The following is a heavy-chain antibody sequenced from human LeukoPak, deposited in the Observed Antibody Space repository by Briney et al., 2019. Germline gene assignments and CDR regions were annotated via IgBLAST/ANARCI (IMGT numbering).Heavy chain of an antibody. CDR1: GFTFRKHW. CDR3: ARDYTGGWNDY. V-gene: IGHV3-7*01. CDR2: INEDGNEK. J-gene: IGHJ4*02. Sequence: GGSLRLSCAADGFTFRKHWMSWVRQAKGKGLECVAKINEDGNEKHYVDSVEGRFTISRDNTRNSLYLKMNSLRDDDTAVYYCARDYTGGWNDYWGQGTLVTVSS. D-gene: IGHD7-27*01.